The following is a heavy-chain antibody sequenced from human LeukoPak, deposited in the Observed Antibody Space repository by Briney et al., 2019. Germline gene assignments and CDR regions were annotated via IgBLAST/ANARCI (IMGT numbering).Heavy chain of an antibody. CDR1: GFTVSSNY. CDR3: ARDGSGYSSGWYDY. CDR2: IYSGGST. J-gene: IGHJ4*02. Sequence: GGSLRLSCAAPGFTVSSNYMSWVRQAPGKGLEWVSVIYSGGSTYYADSVKGRFTISRDNSKNTLYLQMNSLRAEDTAVYYCARDGSGYSSGWYDYWGQGTLVTVSS. V-gene: IGHV3-66*01. D-gene: IGHD6-19*01.